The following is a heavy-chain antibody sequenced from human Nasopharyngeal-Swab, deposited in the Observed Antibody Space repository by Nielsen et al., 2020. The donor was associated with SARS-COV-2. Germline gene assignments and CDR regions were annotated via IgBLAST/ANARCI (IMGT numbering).Heavy chain of an antibody. V-gene: IGHV3-23*01. D-gene: IGHD1-26*01. Sequence: GESLKISCAASGFTFSSYAMSWVRQAPGKGLEWVSAISGSGGSTYYADSVKGRFTISRDNAKNSLYLQMNSLRAEDTALYYCARDYSGSYSAFDVWGQGTLVTVSS. CDR2: ISGSGGST. CDR1: GFTFSSYA. J-gene: IGHJ3*01. CDR3: ARDYSGSYSAFDV.